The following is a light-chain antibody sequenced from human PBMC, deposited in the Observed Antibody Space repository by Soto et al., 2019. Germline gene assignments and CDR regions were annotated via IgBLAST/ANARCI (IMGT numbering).Light chain of an antibody. CDR2: DDN. V-gene: IGLV1-51*01. J-gene: IGLJ1*01. CDR1: SSNIGGNS. CDR3: GSWDSSLSAYV. Sequence: VLTHPPSVSAAPGQKVTISCSGSSSNIGGNSVSWYQQLPGTAPKLLIYDDNKRPSGIPDRFSGSKSGTSATLGITGFQTGDEADYYCGSWDSSLSAYVFGTGTKV.